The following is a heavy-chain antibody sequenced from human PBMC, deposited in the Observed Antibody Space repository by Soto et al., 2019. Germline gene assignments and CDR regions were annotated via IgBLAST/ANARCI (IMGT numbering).Heavy chain of an antibody. CDR3: ARRTWRGRADY. Sequence: RGSLRLSCAASGFPFSSYAMSWVRQAPGKGLEWVSGIGGSGGDTFYADSVKGRFTVSRDNAENTLYLQLNSLRVEDSAIYYCARRTWRGRADYWGQGILVTVSS. V-gene: IGHV3-23*01. CDR2: IGGSGGDT. J-gene: IGHJ4*02. CDR1: GFPFSSYA. D-gene: IGHD3-3*01.